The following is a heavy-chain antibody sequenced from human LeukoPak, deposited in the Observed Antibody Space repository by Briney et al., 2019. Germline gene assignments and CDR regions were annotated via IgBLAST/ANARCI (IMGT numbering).Heavy chain of an antibody. Sequence: GASVKVSCKASGGTFSSYAISWVRQAPGQGLEWMGGIIPIFGTANYAQKFQGRVTITTDESTSTAYMELSSLRSEDTAVYYCAMRILFHPLQFDPWGQGTLVTVSS. J-gene: IGHJ5*02. CDR3: AMRILFHPLQFDP. V-gene: IGHV1-69*05. CDR2: IIPIFGTA. D-gene: IGHD2-15*01. CDR1: GGTFSSYA.